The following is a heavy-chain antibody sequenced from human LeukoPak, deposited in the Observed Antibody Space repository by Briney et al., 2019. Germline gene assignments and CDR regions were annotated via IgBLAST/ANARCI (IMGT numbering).Heavy chain of an antibody. CDR3: ARGRRGSGSYYPRVFDY. CDR1: GGSISSYY. V-gene: IGHV4-59*01. J-gene: IGHJ4*02. Sequence: SESLSLTCTVSGGSISSYYWSWIRQPPGKGLEWIGYIYYSGSTNYNPSLKSRVTISVDTSKNQFSLKLSSVTAADTAVYYCARGRRGSGSYYPRVFDYWGQGTLVTVSS. D-gene: IGHD3-10*01. CDR2: IYYSGST.